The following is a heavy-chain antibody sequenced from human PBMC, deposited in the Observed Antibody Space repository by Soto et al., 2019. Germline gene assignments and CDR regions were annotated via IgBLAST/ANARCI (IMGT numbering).Heavy chain of an antibody. CDR2: SYYSGSA. CDR1: GCTISSSSYY. CDR3: PGLKDGSLAYGSFDI. J-gene: IGHJ3*02. D-gene: IGHD4-17*01. V-gene: IGHV4-39*01. Sequence: SATLSVACTGCGCTISSSSYYWVGIRQPPGKALEWIGSSYYSGSAYYNPSLKSGVTISVYTSNKQFSLKLSPVTAGPPAVSYYPGLKDGSLAYGSFDIWGQATMVTVS.